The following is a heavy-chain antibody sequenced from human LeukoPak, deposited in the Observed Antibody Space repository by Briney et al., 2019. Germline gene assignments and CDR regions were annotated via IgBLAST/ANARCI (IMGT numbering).Heavy chain of an antibody. J-gene: IGHJ3*01. CDR2: INHNGNVN. D-gene: IGHD2-8*02. V-gene: IGHV3-7*03. CDR3: ARDENCIDGVCYYYDV. Sequence: GGSLRLSCAASGFTFSSYWMNWARQAPGKGLEWVASINHNGNVNYYVDSVKGRFTISRDNAKNSLYLQMSNLRAEDTAVYYCARDENCIDGVCYYYDVWGQGTLVTVSS. CDR1: GFTFSSYW.